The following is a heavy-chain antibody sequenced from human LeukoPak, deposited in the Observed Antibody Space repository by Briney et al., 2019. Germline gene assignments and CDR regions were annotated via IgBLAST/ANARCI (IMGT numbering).Heavy chain of an antibody. CDR3: ARGRTTMVRGVINY. J-gene: IGHJ4*02. V-gene: IGHV1-2*02. D-gene: IGHD3-10*01. Sequence: ASVKVSCKASGYTFTGYYMHWVRQAPGQGLEWMGWIIPNSGGTNYAQKFQGRVTMTKNTSISTAYMELSRLRSDDTAVYYCARGRTTMVRGVINYWGQGTLVTVSS. CDR2: IIPNSGGT. CDR1: GYTFTGYY.